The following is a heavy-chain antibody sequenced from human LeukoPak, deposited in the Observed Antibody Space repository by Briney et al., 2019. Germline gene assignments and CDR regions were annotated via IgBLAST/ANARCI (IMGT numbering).Heavy chain of an antibody. CDR3: ARYYYDSSGYYYFDY. J-gene: IGHJ4*02. V-gene: IGHV4-59*01. D-gene: IGHD3-22*01. CDR2: IYYSGST. CDR1: GYSISSDY. Sequence: PSETLSLTCTVSGYSISSDYWSWIRQPPGKGLEWIGYIYYSGSTNYNPSLKSRVTISVDTSKNQFSLKLSSVTAADTAVYYCARYYYDSSGYYYFDYWGQGTLVTVSS.